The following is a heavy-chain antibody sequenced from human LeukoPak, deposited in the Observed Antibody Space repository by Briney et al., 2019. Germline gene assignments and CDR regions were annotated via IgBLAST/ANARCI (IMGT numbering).Heavy chain of an antibody. CDR1: GGSFSGHY. CDR2: IYTSGST. Sequence: SETLSLTCAVYGGSFSGHYWSWIRQPAGKGLEWIGRIYTSGSTHYNPSLKSRVTISVDTSKNQFSLKLSSVTAADTAVYYCAREFGYAVTSLDYWGQGTLVTVSS. CDR3: AREFGYAVTSLDY. V-gene: IGHV4-4*07. D-gene: IGHD4-17*01. J-gene: IGHJ4*02.